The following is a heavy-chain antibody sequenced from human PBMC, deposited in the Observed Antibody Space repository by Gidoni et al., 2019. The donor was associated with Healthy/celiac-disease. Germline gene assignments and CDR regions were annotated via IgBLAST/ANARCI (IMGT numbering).Heavy chain of an antibody. CDR2: IYYSGST. J-gene: IGHJ4*02. V-gene: IGHV4-31*03. Sequence: QVQLQESGPGLVKPSQNLSPTGTLSGGPISSGGYYWSWIRQHPGKGLEWIGYIYYSGSTYYNPSLKSRVTISVDTSKNQFSLKLSSVTAADTAVYYCARDQEYGGYFDYWGQGTLVTVSS. CDR1: GGPISSGGYY. CDR3: ARDQEYGGYFDY. D-gene: IGHD3-10*01.